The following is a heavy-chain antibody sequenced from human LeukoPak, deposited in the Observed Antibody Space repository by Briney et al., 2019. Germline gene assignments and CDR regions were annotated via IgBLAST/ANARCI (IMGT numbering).Heavy chain of an antibody. V-gene: IGHV1-18*01. D-gene: IGHD6-19*01. CDR2: ISAYNGET. Sequence: ASVKVSCKASGYTFTSYGISWVRQAPGQGLEWMGWISAYNGETNYAQKLQGRVTMTTDTSTSTAYMELRSLRSDDTAVYYCARGLQENLAWLQAFSAFDIWGQGTMVTVSS. CDR1: GYTFTSYG. J-gene: IGHJ3*02. CDR3: ARGLQENLAWLQAFSAFDI.